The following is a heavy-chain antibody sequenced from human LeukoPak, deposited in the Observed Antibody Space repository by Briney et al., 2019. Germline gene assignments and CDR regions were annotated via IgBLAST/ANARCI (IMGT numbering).Heavy chain of an antibody. V-gene: IGHV3-23*01. CDR1: GFTFSSYA. CDR2: ISASGGST. J-gene: IGHJ4*02. CDR3: AKGYTWNNIRLLDY. D-gene: IGHD1/OR15-1a*01. Sequence: GGSLRLSCAASGFTFSSYAMSWVRQAPGKGLEWVSAISASGGSTYYADSVKGRFTISRGNSKNTLYLQMNSLRAEDTAVYYCAKGYTWNNIRLLDYWGQGTLVTVSS.